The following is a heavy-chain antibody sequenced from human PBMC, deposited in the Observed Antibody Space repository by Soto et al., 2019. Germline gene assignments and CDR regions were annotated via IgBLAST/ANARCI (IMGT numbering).Heavy chain of an antibody. CDR3: ARMDTAMGPTIVYFDY. CDR1: GGSISSGGYY. J-gene: IGHJ4*02. D-gene: IGHD5-18*01. V-gene: IGHV4-31*01. Sequence: QVQLQESGPGLVKPSQTLSLTCTVSGGSISSGGYYWSWIRQHPGKGLEWIGYIYYSGSTYYNPSLRRLVTRPVDPSKNKFSLKLSSVAAADTAVYYCARMDTAMGPTIVYFDYWGQGTLVTVSS. CDR2: IYYSGST.